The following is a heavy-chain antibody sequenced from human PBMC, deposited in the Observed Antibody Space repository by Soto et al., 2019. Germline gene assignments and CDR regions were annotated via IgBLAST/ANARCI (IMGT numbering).Heavy chain of an antibody. V-gene: IGHV1-18*01. CDR2: ISPYNGDT. D-gene: IGHD6-19*01. Sequence: QVQLVQSGGEVKKPGASVKVSCKASGYTFTSSGINWVRQAPGQGLEWMGWISPYNGDTKYAQKFQGRVTMTTDTSTKTAYLELRSLRSDDTAVYYCTREQWLVYCMDVWGQGTTVTVSS. CDR1: GYTFTSSG. CDR3: TREQWLVYCMDV. J-gene: IGHJ6*02.